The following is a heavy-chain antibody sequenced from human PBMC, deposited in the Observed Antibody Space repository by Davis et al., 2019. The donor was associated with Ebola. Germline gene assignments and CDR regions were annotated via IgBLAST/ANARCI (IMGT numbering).Heavy chain of an antibody. D-gene: IGHD4-11*01. V-gene: IGHV1-3*01. J-gene: IGHJ4*02. CDR2: INAGNGNT. CDR1: RYTFTSYA. CDR3: ARDRGGDYTFDY. Sequence: SVTVSRKASRYTFTSYAMHWVRQAPGQRLEWMGWINAGNGNTKYSQKFQGRVTITRDTSASTAYMELSSLRSEDTSVYYCARDRGGDYTFDYGGQGTLVTVSS.